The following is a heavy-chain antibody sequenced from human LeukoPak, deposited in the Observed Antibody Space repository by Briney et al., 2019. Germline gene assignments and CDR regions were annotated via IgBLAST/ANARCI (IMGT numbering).Heavy chain of an antibody. CDR3: AREYCSSTSCYSYYYMDV. D-gene: IGHD2-2*02. CDR2: ISSSSSYI. Sequence: GGSLRLSCAASGFTFSSYSMNWVRQAPGKGLEWVSSISSSSSYIYYADSVKGRFTISRDNAKNSLYLQMNSLRAEDTAVYYCAREYCSSTSCYSYYYMDVWGKGTTVTVSS. J-gene: IGHJ6*03. CDR1: GFTFSSYS. V-gene: IGHV3-21*01.